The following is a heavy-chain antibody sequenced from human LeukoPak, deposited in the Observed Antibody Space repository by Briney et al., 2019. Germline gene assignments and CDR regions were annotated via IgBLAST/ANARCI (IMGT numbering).Heavy chain of an antibody. CDR2: IYYSGSA. V-gene: IGHV4-59*08. CDR3: ARHDVPGIAAAGYFDY. J-gene: IGHJ4*02. CDR1: GGSISSYY. D-gene: IGHD6-13*01. Sequence: PSETLSLTCTVSGGSISSYYWSRIRQPPGKGLEWIGYIYYSGSANYNPSLKSRVTISVDTSKNQFSLKLSSVTAADTAVYYCARHDVPGIAAAGYFDYWGQGTLVTVSS.